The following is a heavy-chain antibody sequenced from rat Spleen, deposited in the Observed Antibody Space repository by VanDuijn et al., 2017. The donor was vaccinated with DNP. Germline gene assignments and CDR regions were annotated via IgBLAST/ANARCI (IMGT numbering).Heavy chain of an antibody. D-gene: IGHD1-11*01. CDR3: AKGPNYGGWSDYFDY. Sequence: EVKLVESGGGLVQPGRSLKLSCVASGFNFNDYWMGWVRQAPGKGLEWIGQINKDSSTIKYIQSLKEKITISRDKAQNTLYLQMSKLGSEETAIYYCAKGPNYGGWSDYFDYWGQGVMVTVSS. J-gene: IGHJ2*01. CDR2: INKDSSTI. CDR1: GFNFNDYW. V-gene: IGHV4-2*01.